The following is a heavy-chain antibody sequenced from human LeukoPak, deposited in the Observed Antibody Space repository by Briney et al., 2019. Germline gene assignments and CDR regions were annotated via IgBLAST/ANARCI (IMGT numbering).Heavy chain of an antibody. Sequence: PGGSLRLSCAASGFIFRNYAMHWVRQAPGKGLEWVAAMAYDGSSEYYADSVKGRFTISRDNSQNTLYLQMNSLRAEDTAVYYCAKDWAGSDKRYYFDYWGQGTLVTVSS. CDR3: AKDWAGSDKRYYFDY. CDR2: MAYDGSSE. D-gene: IGHD5-24*01. CDR1: GFIFRNYA. V-gene: IGHV3-30-3*01. J-gene: IGHJ4*02.